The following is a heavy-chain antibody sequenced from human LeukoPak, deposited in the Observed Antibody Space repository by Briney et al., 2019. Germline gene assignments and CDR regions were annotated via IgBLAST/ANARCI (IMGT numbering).Heavy chain of an antibody. Sequence: SQTLSLTCAVYGGSFSGYYWSWTRQPPGKGLECIGEINHSGSTNYNPSLKSRVTISVDTSKNQFSLKLSSVTAADTAVYYCARPSRYCSGGSCDLVRYYYGMDVWGKGTTVTVSS. CDR3: ARPSRYCSGGSCDLVRYYYGMDV. D-gene: IGHD2-15*01. CDR2: INHSGST. CDR1: GGSFSGYY. V-gene: IGHV4-34*01. J-gene: IGHJ6*04.